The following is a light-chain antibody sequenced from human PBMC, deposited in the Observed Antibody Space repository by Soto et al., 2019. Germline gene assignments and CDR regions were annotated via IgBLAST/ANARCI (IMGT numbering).Light chain of an antibody. J-gene: IGKJ2*01. Sequence: EIVLTQSPGTLSLSPGERATLSCRASQSVSSSYLAWYQQKPGASSRATGIPDRFSGSGSGTDFTLTISRLGPEDFAVYYCQQYGSSVWGTFGQGTKLEIK. CDR2: AS. CDR3: QQYGSSVWGT. CDR1: QSVSSSY. V-gene: IGKV3-20*01.